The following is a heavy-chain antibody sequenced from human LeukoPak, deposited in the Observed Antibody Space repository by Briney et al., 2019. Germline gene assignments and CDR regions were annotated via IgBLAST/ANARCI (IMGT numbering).Heavy chain of an antibody. Sequence: SETLSLTCTVSGGSISSYYWSWIRQPPGKGLEWIGYIYYSGSTNYNPSLKSRVTISVDTSKNQFSLKLSSVTAADTAVHYCARAIAAAGTRGAFDIWGQGTMVTVSS. D-gene: IGHD6-13*01. J-gene: IGHJ3*02. CDR3: ARAIAAAGTRGAFDI. V-gene: IGHV4-59*01. CDR2: IYYSGST. CDR1: GGSISSYY.